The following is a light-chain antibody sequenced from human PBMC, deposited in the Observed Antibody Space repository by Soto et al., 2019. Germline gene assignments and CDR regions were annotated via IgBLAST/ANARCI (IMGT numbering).Light chain of an antibody. Sequence: EIVLTQSPGTLSLSPGERATLSCRASQSVNSTYLAWYQQNPGQAPRLLIYGASSRATGIPDRFSGSGSGTDFSLTISRLEPEDFAVYFCQQYGSSSYTFGQGTKLESK. J-gene: IGKJ2*01. CDR3: QQYGSSSYT. CDR2: GAS. CDR1: QSVNSTY. V-gene: IGKV3-20*01.